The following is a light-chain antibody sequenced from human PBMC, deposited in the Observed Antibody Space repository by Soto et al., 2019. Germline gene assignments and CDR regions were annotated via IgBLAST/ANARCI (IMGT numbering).Light chain of an antibody. CDR3: QQYGSSPSRT. J-gene: IGKJ1*01. Sequence: EIVLTQSPGTLSLSPGARATLSCRASQSVSSSYLAWYQQKPGQAPRLLIYGASSRATGIPDRFSGSGSGTDYTLTISRLEPQDFALYYGQQYGSSPSRTFGQGTKVDIK. V-gene: IGKV3-20*01. CDR2: GAS. CDR1: QSVSSSY.